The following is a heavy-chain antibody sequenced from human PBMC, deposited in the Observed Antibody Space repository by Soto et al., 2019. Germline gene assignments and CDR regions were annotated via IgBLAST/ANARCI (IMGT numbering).Heavy chain of an antibody. V-gene: IGHV4-30-2*03. CDR1: GGSISSGGYS. CDR3: ARISISVTGIDY. J-gene: IGHJ4*02. D-gene: IGHD6-19*01. CDR2: FFYGGNT. Sequence: PSETLSLTCAVSGGSISSGGYSWSWIRQPPGKGLEWIGSFFYGGNTYYNPSLKSRVTIFVDTSKNQFSLRLTSVTAADTAVYFCARISISVTGIDYWGQGTLVTVSS.